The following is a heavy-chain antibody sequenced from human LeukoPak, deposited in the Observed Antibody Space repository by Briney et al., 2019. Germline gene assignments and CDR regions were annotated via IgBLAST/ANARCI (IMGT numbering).Heavy chain of an antibody. Sequence: GASVKVSCKASGYTSGYTFSSNTINWVRQAPGQGLEWMGWIRAYNDNTNYAQKLQGRVTMTTDTSTSTAYMELRSLRYDDTAVYYCARVDILTGYYYLDNWGQGTLVTVSS. J-gene: IGHJ4*02. CDR3: ARVDILTGYYYLDN. CDR2: IRAYNDNT. D-gene: IGHD3-9*01. CDR1: GYTSGYTFSSNT. V-gene: IGHV1-18*01.